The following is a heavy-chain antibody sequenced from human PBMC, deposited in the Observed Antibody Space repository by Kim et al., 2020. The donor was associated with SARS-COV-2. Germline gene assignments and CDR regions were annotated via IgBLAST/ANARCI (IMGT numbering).Heavy chain of an antibody. CDR1: GGTFSSYA. D-gene: IGHD6-13*01. J-gene: IGHJ6*02. Sequence: SVKVSCKASGGTFSSYAISWVRQAPGQGLEWMGRIIPILGIANYAQKFQGRVTITADKSTSTAYMELSSLRSEDTAVYYCARDPNGPAAGTHYYYGMDVWGQGTTVTVSS. CDR3: ARDPNGPAAGTHYYYGMDV. CDR2: IIPILGIA. V-gene: IGHV1-69*04.